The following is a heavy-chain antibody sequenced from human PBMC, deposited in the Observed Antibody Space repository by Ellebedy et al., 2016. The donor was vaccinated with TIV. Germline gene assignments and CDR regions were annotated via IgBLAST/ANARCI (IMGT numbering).Heavy chain of an antibody. CDR3: ATGVTMMNNWFDP. CDR1: GGSSSNHP. Sequence: AASVKVSCKPSGGSSSNHPIPWVRQTPGQGLEWMGGLIPIFNTAKYSQKFQGRVTITADASTRISYMELTSLNSEDTAVYYCATGVTMMNNWFDPWGQGTLVTVSS. J-gene: IGHJ5*02. D-gene: IGHD3-22*01. V-gene: IGHV1-69*13. CDR2: LIPIFNTA.